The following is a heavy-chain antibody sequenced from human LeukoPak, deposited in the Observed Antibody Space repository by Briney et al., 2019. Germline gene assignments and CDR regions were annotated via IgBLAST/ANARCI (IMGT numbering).Heavy chain of an antibody. D-gene: IGHD3-10*01. CDR2: IYYSGST. V-gene: IGHV4-59*12. CDR3: ARRGYYYGSGSYYKDQLYYYYYMDV. J-gene: IGHJ6*03. Sequence: SETLSLTCTVSGGSISSYYWSWIRQPPGKGLEWIGYIYYSGSTNYNPSLKSRVTISVDTSKNQFSLKLSSVTAADTAVYYCARRGYYYGSGSYYKDQLYYYYYMDVWGKGTTVTVSS. CDR1: GGSISSYY.